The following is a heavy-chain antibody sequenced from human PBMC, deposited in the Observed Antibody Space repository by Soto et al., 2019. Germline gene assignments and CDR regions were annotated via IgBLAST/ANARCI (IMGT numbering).Heavy chain of an antibody. CDR1: GGSISTSVYY. Sequence: QVQLRESGPGLVKPSQTLSLTCTVSGGSISTSVYYWSWIRQHPGKGLDWIGYIYYSGSTYYNPSLKSRVTISVDTSKNQFSLKLSSVTAADTAVYYCARVGEIIGDYWGQGVLVTVSS. CDR3: ARVGEIIGDY. D-gene: IGHD3-10*01. V-gene: IGHV4-31*03. J-gene: IGHJ4*02. CDR2: IYYSGST.